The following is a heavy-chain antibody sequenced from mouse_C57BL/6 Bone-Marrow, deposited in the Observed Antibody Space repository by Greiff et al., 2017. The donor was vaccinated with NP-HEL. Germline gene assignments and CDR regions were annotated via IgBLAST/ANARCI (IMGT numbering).Heavy chain of an antibody. V-gene: IGHV1-63*01. CDR3: ARGGYYLYFYV. J-gene: IGHJ1*03. CDR1: GYTFTNYW. Sequence: VQLQQSGAELVRPGTSVKMSCKASGYTFTNYWIGWAKQRPGHGLEWIGDIYPGGGYTNYNEKFKGKATLTADKTSSTAYMQCSSLTSADSAVYYCARGGYYLYFYVWGTGTTVTGSS. CDR2: IYPGGGYT.